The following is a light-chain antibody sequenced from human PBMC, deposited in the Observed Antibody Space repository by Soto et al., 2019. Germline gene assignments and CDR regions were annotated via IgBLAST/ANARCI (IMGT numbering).Light chain of an antibody. CDR3: QQFYTWPVT. V-gene: IGKV3-15*01. CDR2: AAS. CDR1: QSVRSN. J-gene: IGKJ4*01. Sequence: EIVMSQSPATLSVSPGERCTLSCRASQSVRSNLAWHQQKPCQXPRXXIYAASTRATGVPARFSGSLYGTEVTLTINSLQSADGAVYDGQQFYTWPVTFGGGTKVEIK.